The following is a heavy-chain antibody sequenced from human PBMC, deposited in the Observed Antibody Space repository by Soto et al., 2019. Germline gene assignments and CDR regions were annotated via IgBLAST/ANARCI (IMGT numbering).Heavy chain of an antibody. CDR1: GGSISSYY. V-gene: IGHV4-59*01. CDR3: ATDGGLSCGGDCRVDGFDI. Sequence: QVQLQESGPGLVKPSETLSLTCTVSGGSISSYYWNWIRQPPGRGLEWIGYISYSGSTSYNPSLKSRVPXSXDXXKNQFSLNLSSVTAADTAVYYCATDGGLSCGGDCRVDGFDIWGQGTMVTVSS. D-gene: IGHD2-21*02. J-gene: IGHJ3*02. CDR2: ISYSGST.